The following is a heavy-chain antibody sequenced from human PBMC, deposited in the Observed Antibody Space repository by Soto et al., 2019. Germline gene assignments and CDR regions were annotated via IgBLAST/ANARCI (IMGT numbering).Heavy chain of an antibody. Sequence: SETLSLTCTVSGGSISSGGYYWSWIRQHPGKGLEWIGYIYYSGSTYYNPSLKSRVTISVDTSKNQFSLKLSSVTAADTAVYYCARQVLMNTMTFDYWGQGTLVTVSS. CDR2: IYYSGST. J-gene: IGHJ4*02. CDR1: GGSISSGGYY. CDR3: ARQVLMNTMTFDY. D-gene: IGHD3-22*01. V-gene: IGHV4-31*03.